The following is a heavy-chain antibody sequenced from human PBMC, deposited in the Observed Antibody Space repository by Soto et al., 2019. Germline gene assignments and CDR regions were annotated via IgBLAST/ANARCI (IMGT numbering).Heavy chain of an antibody. CDR3: ARDDEYSGNGMDV. CDR1: GFTFSNYG. V-gene: IGHV3-33*01. D-gene: IGHD3-10*01. CDR2: ILNDGSNR. Sequence: QVQLVESGGGVVQPGRSLTLSCAASGFTFSNYGMHWVRQAPGKGLEWVAVILNDGSNRYHADSVKNRFTISRDNSKNTLYLQMNRLRAVDTAVYYCARDDEYSGNGMDVWGQGTTVTVS. J-gene: IGHJ6*02.